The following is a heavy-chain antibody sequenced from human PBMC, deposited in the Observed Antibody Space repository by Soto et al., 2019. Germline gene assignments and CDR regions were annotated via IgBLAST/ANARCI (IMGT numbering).Heavy chain of an antibody. CDR2: ISHTGST. J-gene: IGHJ5*02. Sequence: QLQLQESGSGLVKPSQTLSLTYAVSGGSISSGNSYSWSWIRQPPGKGLEWIGSISHTGSTSYNPSRTGRLTMADDKSNSQCSLKLYSVTVADMAAYYCPRGGPTTLGSCFDPSGQVTLVIVSS. CDR3: PRGGPTTLGSCFDP. V-gene: IGHV4-30-2*01. D-gene: IGHD3-10*01. CDR1: GGSISSGNSYS.